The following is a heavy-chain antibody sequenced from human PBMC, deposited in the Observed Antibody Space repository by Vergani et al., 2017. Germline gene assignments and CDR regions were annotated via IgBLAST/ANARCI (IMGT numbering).Heavy chain of an antibody. V-gene: IGHV4-59*11. CDR3: ARDPYSYYWFDP. J-gene: IGHJ5*02. CDR2: IYYSGST. Sequence: QVQLQESGPGLVKPSETLSLTCTVSGGSISSHYWSWIRQPPGKGLEWIGYIYYSGSTNYNPSLKSRVTISVDTSKNQFSLKLSSVTAADTAVYYCARDPYSYYWFDPWGQGTLVTVSS. CDR1: GGSISSHY. D-gene: IGHD5-18*01.